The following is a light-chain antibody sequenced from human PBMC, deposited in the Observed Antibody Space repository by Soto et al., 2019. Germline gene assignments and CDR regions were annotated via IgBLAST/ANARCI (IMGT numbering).Light chain of an antibody. Sequence: VVLIQFPGTLFLSPGERATLSCRASQIVRGTYFAWYQQKPGQAPRLLIYDVSSRATGIPDRFSGSGSGADFTLTISRLEPEDFAVYYCQQYGTSPLTFGQGTRLEIK. CDR1: QIVRGTY. CDR2: DVS. J-gene: IGKJ5*01. CDR3: QQYGTSPLT. V-gene: IGKV3-20*01.